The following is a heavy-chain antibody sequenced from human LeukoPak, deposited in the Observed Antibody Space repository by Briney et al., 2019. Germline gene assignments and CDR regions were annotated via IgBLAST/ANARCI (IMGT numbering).Heavy chain of an antibody. CDR2: ISGDGSST. CDR3: AGVGDYYDSSGYLEPFDY. Sequence: GGSLRLSCAASGFXFDDYGIHWVRQTPGKGPEWVSLISGDGSSTYYADSVKGRFTISRDNAKNSLYLQMNSLRAEDTAVYYCAGVGDYYDSSGYLEPFDYWGQGTLVTVSS. D-gene: IGHD3-22*01. V-gene: IGHV3-43*02. CDR1: GFXFDDYG. J-gene: IGHJ4*02.